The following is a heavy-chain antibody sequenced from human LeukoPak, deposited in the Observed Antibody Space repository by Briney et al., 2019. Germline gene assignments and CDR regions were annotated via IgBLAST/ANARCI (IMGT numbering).Heavy chain of an antibody. CDR1: GGSINSATYY. CDR3: ARNSCPSGTCYDNRGYFDY. J-gene: IGHJ4*02. Sequence: PSQTLSLTCTVSGGSINSATYYWTWIRQPAGKGLEWIGRIYTSASTNYNPSLKSRVTISVDTSKNQFSLKLSSVTAADTAVYYCARNSCPSGTCYDNRGYFDYWGQGTLVTVSS. CDR2: IYTSAST. V-gene: IGHV4-61*02. D-gene: IGHD2-15*01.